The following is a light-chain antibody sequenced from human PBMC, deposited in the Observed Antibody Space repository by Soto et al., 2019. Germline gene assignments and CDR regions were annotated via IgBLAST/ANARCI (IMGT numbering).Light chain of an antibody. CDR2: GAS. V-gene: IGKV3-11*01. CDR3: QQRRNWQVT. CDR1: QSVSSS. J-gene: IGKJ5*01. Sequence: EIVLTQSQSTLSLSPGERATLACGASQSVSSSLAWYQQKLGQAPRXLIYGASNRATGIPDRFSGSGSGTDLTITITRLEPEDGAVDEGQQRRNWQVTFGQGTRLEIK.